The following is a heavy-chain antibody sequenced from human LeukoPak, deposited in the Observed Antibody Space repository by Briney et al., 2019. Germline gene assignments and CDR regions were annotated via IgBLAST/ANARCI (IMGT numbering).Heavy chain of an antibody. CDR3: ARDSTGWNYFDY. J-gene: IGHJ4*02. CDR2: IYSGGST. CDR1: GFTVGSNT. D-gene: IGHD6-19*01. V-gene: IGHV3-53*01. Sequence: GGSLRLSCAASGFTVGSNTMSWVRQAPGKGLEWVSIIYSGGSTDYADSVKGRFTISRDNSKNTLYLQMNSLSAEDTAMYYCARDSTGWNYFDYWGQGTLVTVSS.